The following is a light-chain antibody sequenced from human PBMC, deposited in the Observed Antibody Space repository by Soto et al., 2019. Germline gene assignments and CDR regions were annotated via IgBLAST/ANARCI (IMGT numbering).Light chain of an antibody. Sequence: IQMPQSPSSLSASVGDRGTITCRASQGINNYLAWYQQKTGKVPNILIEAVSTLQSGVPSRFRGSASGTDLTLTISRLQPEDVAIYYCQQYNSAPWTCGQGTKVDI. CDR2: AVS. V-gene: IGKV1-27*01. CDR1: QGINNY. J-gene: IGKJ1*01. CDR3: QQYNSAPWT.